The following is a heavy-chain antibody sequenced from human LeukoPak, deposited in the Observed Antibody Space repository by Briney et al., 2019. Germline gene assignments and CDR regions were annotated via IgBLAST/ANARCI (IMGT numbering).Heavy chain of an antibody. Sequence: ASVKVSCKASGYTFTSYGISWVRQAPGQGLEWMGWISAYSGNTNYAQKLQGRVTMTTDTSTSTAYMELRSLRSDDTAVYYCARECTNGVCYTPAFDYWGQGTLVTVSS. CDR3: ARECTNGVCYTPAFDY. V-gene: IGHV1-18*01. J-gene: IGHJ4*02. D-gene: IGHD2-8*01. CDR1: GYTFTSYG. CDR2: ISAYSGNT.